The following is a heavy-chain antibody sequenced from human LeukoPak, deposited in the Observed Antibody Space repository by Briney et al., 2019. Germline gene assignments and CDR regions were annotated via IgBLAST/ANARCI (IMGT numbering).Heavy chain of an antibody. D-gene: IGHD3-10*01. Sequence: GSSVKVSCKASGGTFSSYAISWVRQAPGQGLEWMGRIIPIFGTANYAQKFQGRVTITTDESTHTAYMELSSLRSEDTAVYYCARGRGTMVRGVSPLYYYYMDVWGKGTTVTVSS. J-gene: IGHJ6*03. V-gene: IGHV1-69*05. CDR3: ARGRGTMVRGVSPLYYYYMDV. CDR1: GGTFSSYA. CDR2: IIPIFGTA.